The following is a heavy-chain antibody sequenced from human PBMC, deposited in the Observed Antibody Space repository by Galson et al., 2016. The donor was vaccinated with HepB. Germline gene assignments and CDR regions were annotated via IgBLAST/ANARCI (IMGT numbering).Heavy chain of an antibody. CDR2: RSPDGSQA. CDR1: GFAFNSFP. Sequence: SLRLSCATAGFAFNSFPMHWVRLPPGKGLEWVATRSPDGSQAFYAGSVQGRFTVSADTSTKAFYLRMDTLRAEDTAVYYCVRAIDSAWHDFTFWGQGTLVTVSS. V-gene: IGHV3-30*04. J-gene: IGHJ4*02. D-gene: IGHD6-19*01. CDR3: VRAIDSAWHDFTF.